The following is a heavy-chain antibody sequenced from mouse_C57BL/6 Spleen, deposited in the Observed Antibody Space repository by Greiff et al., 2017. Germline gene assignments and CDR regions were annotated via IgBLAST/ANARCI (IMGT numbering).Heavy chain of an antibody. CDR2: ISDGGSYT. CDR3: ARDPLFDY. J-gene: IGHJ4*01. V-gene: IGHV5-4*01. Sequence: EVQRVESGGGLVKPGGSLKLSCAASGFTFSSYAMSWVRQTPEKRLEWVATISDGGSYTYDPDTVKGRFTISRDNAKNNLYLQMGHLKSEDTAMYFCARDPLFDYGGQGTSVTVSS. CDR1: GFTFSSYA.